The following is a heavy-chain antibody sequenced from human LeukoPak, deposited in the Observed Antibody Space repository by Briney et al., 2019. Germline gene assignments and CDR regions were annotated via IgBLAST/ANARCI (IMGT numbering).Heavy chain of an antibody. CDR2: ISSSSSYI. D-gene: IGHD2-2*01. CDR1: GFTFSSYS. Sequence: GGSLRLSCAATGFTFSSYSMNWVRQAPGKGLEWVPSISSSSSYIYYADSVKGRFTISRDNAKNSLYLQMNSLRAEDTAVYYCAREYCSSTSCYDYWGQGTLVTVSS. CDR3: AREYCSSTSCYDY. V-gene: IGHV3-21*01. J-gene: IGHJ4*02.